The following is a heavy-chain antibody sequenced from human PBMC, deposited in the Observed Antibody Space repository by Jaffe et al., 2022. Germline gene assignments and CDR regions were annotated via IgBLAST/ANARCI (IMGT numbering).Heavy chain of an antibody. J-gene: IGHJ4*02. Sequence: EVQLVESGGALVQPGKSLTLSCAASGFTFDDYAMHWVRQRPGKGLEWVSGITWSGDVVHSADSVTGRFTISRDNTKNSLYLQMNSLRPEDTAFYFCAKDGGNSFLTSYYPFESWGQGTLVTVSS. CDR2: ITWSGDVV. V-gene: IGHV3-9*01. D-gene: IGHD3-9*01. CDR3: AKDGGNSFLTSYYPFES. CDR1: GFTFDDYA.